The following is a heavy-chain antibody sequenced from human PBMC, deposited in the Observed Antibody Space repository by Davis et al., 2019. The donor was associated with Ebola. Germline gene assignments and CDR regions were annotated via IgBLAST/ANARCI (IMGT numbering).Heavy chain of an antibody. CDR3: ARQDDFWSGEFDY. CDR2: INHSGST. J-gene: IGHJ4*02. CDR1: GGSFSGYY. V-gene: IGHV4-34*01. D-gene: IGHD3-3*01. Sequence: PSETLSLTCAVYGGSFSGYYWSWIRQPPGKGLEWIGEINHSGSTNYNPSLKSRVTISVATSKNQFSLKLSSVTAADTAVYYCARQDDFWSGEFDYWGQGTLVTVAS.